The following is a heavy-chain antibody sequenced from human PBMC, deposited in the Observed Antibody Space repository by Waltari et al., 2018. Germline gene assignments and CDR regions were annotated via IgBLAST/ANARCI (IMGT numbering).Heavy chain of an antibody. V-gene: IGHV3-33*01. CDR3: ARDIRSTYFDY. J-gene: IGHJ4*02. D-gene: IGHD1-20*01. CDR1: GIPFGNHG. Sequence: QVQLVESGGGVVQPGRSLKLACAASGIPFGNHGMPWTRQAPGKGLEWVAVIFYDGSKTYYADSVKGRFTISRDNSKNTLYLQMNSLRAEDTAVYYCARDIRSTYFDYWGQGTLVTVSS. CDR2: IFYDGSKT.